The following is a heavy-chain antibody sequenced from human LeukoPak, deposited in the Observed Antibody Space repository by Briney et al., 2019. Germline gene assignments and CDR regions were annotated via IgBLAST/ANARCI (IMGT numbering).Heavy chain of an antibody. CDR2: IYYSGST. CDR1: GGSISSYY. J-gene: IGHJ5*02. CDR3: ARPPARFGVVRGWFDP. Sequence: KSSETLSLTCTVSGGSISSYYWSWIRQPPGKGLEWIGYIYYSGSTNYNPSLKSRVTISVDTSKNQFSLKLSSVTAADTAVYYCARPPARFGVVRGWFDPWGQGTLVTVSS. V-gene: IGHV4-59*12. D-gene: IGHD3-3*01.